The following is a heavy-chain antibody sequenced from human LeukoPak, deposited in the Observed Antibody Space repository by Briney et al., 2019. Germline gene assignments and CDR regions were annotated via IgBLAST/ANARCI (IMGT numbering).Heavy chain of an antibody. V-gene: IGHV3-23*01. J-gene: IGHJ5*02. CDR2: ISGSGGST. CDR3: AKGKSMITFGGVIVH. CDR1: GFTFSSYA. Sequence: GGSLRLSCAASGFTFSSYAMSWVRQAPGKGLEWVSAISGSGGSTYYADSVKGRFTISRDNSKNTLYLQMNSLRAEDTAAYYCAKGKSMITFGGVIVHWGQGTLVTVSS. D-gene: IGHD3-16*01.